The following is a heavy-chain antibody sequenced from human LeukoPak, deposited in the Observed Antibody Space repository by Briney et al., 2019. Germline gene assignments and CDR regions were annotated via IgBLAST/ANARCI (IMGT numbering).Heavy chain of an antibody. CDR2: ISGSGGST. V-gene: IGHV3-23*01. CDR1: GFTFSSYG. CDR3: AKDLLWFGELLRYYFDY. D-gene: IGHD3-10*01. J-gene: IGHJ4*02. Sequence: GGSLRLSCAASGFTFSSYGMSWVRQAPGKGLEWVSAISGSGGSTYYADSVKGRFTISRDNSKNTLHLQMNSLRAEDTAVYYCAKDLLWFGELLRYYFDYWGQGTPVTVSS.